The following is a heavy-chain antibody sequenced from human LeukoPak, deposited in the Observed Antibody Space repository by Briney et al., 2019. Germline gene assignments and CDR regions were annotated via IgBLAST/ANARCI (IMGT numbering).Heavy chain of an antibody. D-gene: IGHD4-11*01. Sequence: GGSLRLSCAASGFTVSSNYMNWVRQAPGKGLEWVSVIYSGGITYYADSVKGRFTISRDNSKNTLYLQMNSLRAEDTAVYYCASRATVTTDRFWFDPWGQGTLVTISS. V-gene: IGHV3-53*01. J-gene: IGHJ5*02. CDR2: IYSGGIT. CDR1: GFTVSSNY. CDR3: ASRATVTTDRFWFDP.